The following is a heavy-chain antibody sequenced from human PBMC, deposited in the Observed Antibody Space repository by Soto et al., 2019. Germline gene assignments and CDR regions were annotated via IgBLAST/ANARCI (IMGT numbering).Heavy chain of an antibody. J-gene: IGHJ6*02. V-gene: IGHV4-31*03. Sequence: SVTLSLTCTVSGCSISSGFYYWSWIRQHPGKGLEWIGYIYYSGSTYYNPSLKSRVTISVDTSKNQFSLKLSSVTAADTAVYYCARDYVAEGYYGMDVWGQGTKVTVSS. CDR1: GCSISSGFYY. CDR3: ARDYVAEGYYGMDV. D-gene: IGHD3-10*02. CDR2: IYYSGST.